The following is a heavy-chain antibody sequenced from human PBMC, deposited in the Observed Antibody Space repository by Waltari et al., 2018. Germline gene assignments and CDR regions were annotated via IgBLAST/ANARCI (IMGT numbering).Heavy chain of an antibody. J-gene: IGHJ4*02. CDR3: ATKYSSSSWDY. CDR2: ITSRLSSL. V-gene: IGHV3-48*03. Sequence: EVQLVESGGGLVQPGGSLRLSCAASGFLLSTFGMSWVRQAPGKGLEWISSITSRLSSLYYADSVKGRFTISRDNAKNSLYLQMNSLRAEDTAVYYCATKYSSSSWDYWGQGTLVTVSS. D-gene: IGHD6-6*01. CDR1: GFLLSTFG.